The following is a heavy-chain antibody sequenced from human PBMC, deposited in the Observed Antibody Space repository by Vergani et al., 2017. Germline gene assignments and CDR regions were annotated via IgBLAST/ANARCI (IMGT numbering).Heavy chain of an antibody. Sequence: QVQLQESGPGLVKPSQTLSLTCTVSGGSISSGSYYWSWIRQPAGKGLEWIGRIYTSGSTNYNPSLKSRVTISVDTSKNQFSLKLSSVTAADPAVYYCARAGWLRLSQYYYYGMDVWGQGTTVTVSS. CDR2: IYTSGST. V-gene: IGHV4-61*02. D-gene: IGHD5-12*01. CDR3: ARAGWLRLSQYYYYGMDV. J-gene: IGHJ6*02. CDR1: GGSISSGSYY.